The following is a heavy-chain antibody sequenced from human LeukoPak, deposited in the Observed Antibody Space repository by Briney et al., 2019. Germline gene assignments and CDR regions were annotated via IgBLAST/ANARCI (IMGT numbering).Heavy chain of an antibody. V-gene: IGHV3-72*01. CDR1: GFTFSDHY. D-gene: IGHD6-13*01. J-gene: IGHJ4*02. Sequence: GGSLRLSCAASGFTFSDHYVDWVRQAPGKGLEWVGRTRNKANSYTTEYAASVKGRFTISRDDSKNSLYLQMNSLKTEDTAVYYCARGRIAAAGTDFDYWGQGTLVTVSS. CDR3: ARGRIAAAGTDFDY. CDR2: TRNKANSYTT.